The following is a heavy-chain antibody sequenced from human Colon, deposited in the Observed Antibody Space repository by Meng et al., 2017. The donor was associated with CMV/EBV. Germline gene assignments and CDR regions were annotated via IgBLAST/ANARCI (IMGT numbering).Heavy chain of an antibody. V-gene: IGHV4-34*12. Sequence: QVQLPQWGAGLFDPSETSSSTCGVYNGSFSGYFWTWIRQPPGKGLEWIGEIFRDGSTKYNPSLQSRVTMSVDTSKNHFSLNLRSVTAADTAVYFCARATKPNCWEVLEYWGQGTLVTVSS. CDR3: ARATKPNCWEVLEY. J-gene: IGHJ4*02. CDR2: IFRDGST. CDR1: NGSFSGYF. D-gene: IGHD2-2*01.